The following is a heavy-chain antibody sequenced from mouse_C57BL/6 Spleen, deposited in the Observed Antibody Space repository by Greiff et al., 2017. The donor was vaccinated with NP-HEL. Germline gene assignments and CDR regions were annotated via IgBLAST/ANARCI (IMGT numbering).Heavy chain of an antibody. D-gene: IGHD2-14*01. Sequence: VQLKESGPELVKPGDSVKISCKASGYSFTGYFMNWVMQSHGKSLEWIGRINPYNGDTFYNQKFKGKATLTVDKSSSTAHMELRSLTSEDSAVYYCALGEYDGDWYFDVWGTGTTVTVSS. V-gene: IGHV1-20*01. CDR2: INPYNGDT. CDR3: ALGEYDGDWYFDV. J-gene: IGHJ1*03. CDR1: GYSFTGYF.